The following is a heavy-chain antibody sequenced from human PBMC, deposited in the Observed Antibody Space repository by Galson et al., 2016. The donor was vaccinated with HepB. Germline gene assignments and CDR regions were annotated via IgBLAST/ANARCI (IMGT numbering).Heavy chain of an antibody. CDR3: SRGTLGTTATMAFDY. J-gene: IGHJ4*02. CDR1: GDSISSNYW. Sequence: ETLSLTCAVSGDSISSNYWWSWVRQSPEKGLEWIGEIYQTGTANYNPSFTSRATLSIDKSKNQSTLSLGSVTAADTAVYYCSRGTLGTTATMAFDYWGQGTLVSVSS. V-gene: IGHV4/OR15-8*02. CDR2: IYQTGTA. D-gene: IGHD1-26*01.